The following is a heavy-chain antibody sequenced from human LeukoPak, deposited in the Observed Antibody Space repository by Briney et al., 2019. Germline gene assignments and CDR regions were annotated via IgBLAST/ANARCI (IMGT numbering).Heavy chain of an antibody. V-gene: IGHV3-74*01. Sequence: GGSLRLSCAASGFTFNTYWMHWVRQAPGKGPVWVAHILNDGGGKSYADSVEGRFVISRDNAKNTLSLQMNSLRTEDTAVYYCVRHNYGYDYWGQGTPVSVSS. J-gene: IGHJ4*02. D-gene: IGHD5-18*01. CDR2: ILNDGGGK. CDR3: VRHNYGYDY. CDR1: GFTFNTYW.